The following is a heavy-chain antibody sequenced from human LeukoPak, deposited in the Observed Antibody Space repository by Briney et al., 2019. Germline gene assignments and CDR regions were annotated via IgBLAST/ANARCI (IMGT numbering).Heavy chain of an antibody. V-gene: IGHV3-23*01. J-gene: IGHJ3*02. D-gene: IGHD3-22*01. CDR3: AKDPYEGAFDI. CDR1: GFTFSTYA. CDR2: TIGSGAST. Sequence: GGSLRLSCAASGFTFSTYAMNWVRQAPGKGLEWVSSTIGSGASTYYADSVKGRFTISRDNSKNTLYLQMNSLRAEDTAVYYCAKDPYEGAFDIWGQGTMVTVSS.